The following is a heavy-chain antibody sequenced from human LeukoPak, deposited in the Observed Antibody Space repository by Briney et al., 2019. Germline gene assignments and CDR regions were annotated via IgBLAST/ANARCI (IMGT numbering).Heavy chain of an antibody. J-gene: IGHJ4*02. CDR3: ARTDYDFWSDYFGYFDY. D-gene: IGHD3-3*01. CDR2: LYPGDSDT. Sequence: GESLKISCKGSGYSFTSYWIGWVRQMPGKGLEWMGILYPGDSDTRYSPSFQGQVTISADKSISTAYLQWSSLKASDTAMYYCARTDYDFWSDYFGYFDYWGQGTLVTVSS. CDR1: GYSFTSYW. V-gene: IGHV5-51*01.